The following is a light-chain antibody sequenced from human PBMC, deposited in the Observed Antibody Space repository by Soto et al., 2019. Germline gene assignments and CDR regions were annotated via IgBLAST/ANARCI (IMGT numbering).Light chain of an antibody. CDR3: QQFKDYVWT. J-gene: IGKJ1*01. CDR2: GAS. Sequence: IVMTQSPATLSVSPGDRATLSCRASQSVSSNLAWYQQKPGQAPRLLIYGASTRATGIPARFSGSGSGTEFTLIISNLQPDDFATYYCQQFKDYVWTFGQGTKVAIK. V-gene: IGKV3-15*01. CDR1: QSVSSN.